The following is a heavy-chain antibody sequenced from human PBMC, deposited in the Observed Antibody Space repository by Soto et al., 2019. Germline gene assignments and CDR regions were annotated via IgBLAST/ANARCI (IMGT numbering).Heavy chain of an antibody. CDR2: IIPIFGTA. CDR1: GGTFSSYA. J-gene: IGHJ3*02. CDR3: ARPRIAVAGTAFDI. V-gene: IGHV1-69*13. Sequence: GASVKVSCKASGGTFSSYAISWVRQAPGQGLEWMGGIIPIFGTANYAQKFQGRVTTTADESTSTAYMELSSLRSEDTAVYYCARPRIAVAGTAFDIWGQGTMVTVSS. D-gene: IGHD6-19*01.